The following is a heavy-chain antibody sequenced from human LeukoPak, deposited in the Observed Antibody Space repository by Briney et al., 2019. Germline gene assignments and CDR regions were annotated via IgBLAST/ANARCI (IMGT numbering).Heavy chain of an antibody. Sequence: GGSLRLSCAASGFTFSSYWMSWVRQAPGKGLEWVGRIKSTTDGGTTDYTAPVKGRFTISRDDSKNTLYLQMDSLKTEDTAVYYCTTVGLDYSXIXXXGXXXTVS. J-gene: IGHJ3*02. CDR2: IKSTTDGGTT. CDR1: GFTFSSYW. CDR3: TTVGLDYSXI. D-gene: IGHD5-12*01. V-gene: IGHV3-15*01.